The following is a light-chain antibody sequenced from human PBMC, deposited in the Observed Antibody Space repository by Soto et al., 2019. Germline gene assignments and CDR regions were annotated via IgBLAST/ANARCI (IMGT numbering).Light chain of an antibody. Sequence: EIMMTQSPVTPSVSPGERATLSFSASQSVNSNLAWYQQKPGQAPRLLIYGASTRATGIPASFIGNGSGTEFTLTISRLEPEDFAVYYCQQYGSSPPITFGQGTRLEI. CDR2: GAS. CDR3: QQYGSSPPIT. V-gene: IGKV3-20*01. J-gene: IGKJ5*01. CDR1: QSVNSN.